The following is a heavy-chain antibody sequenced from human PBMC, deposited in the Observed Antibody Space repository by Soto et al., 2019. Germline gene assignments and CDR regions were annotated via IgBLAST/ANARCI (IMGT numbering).Heavy chain of an antibody. V-gene: IGHV1-69*06. CDR2: IIPIFGTA. Sequence: GASVKVSCKASGGTFSSYAISWARQAPGQGLEWMGGIIPIFGTANYAQKFQGRVTITADKSTSTAYMELSSLRSEDTAVYYCAREAYSGYRFETAGYYYGMDVWGQGTTVTVSS. D-gene: IGHD5-12*01. CDR3: AREAYSGYRFETAGYYYGMDV. CDR1: GGTFSSYA. J-gene: IGHJ6*02.